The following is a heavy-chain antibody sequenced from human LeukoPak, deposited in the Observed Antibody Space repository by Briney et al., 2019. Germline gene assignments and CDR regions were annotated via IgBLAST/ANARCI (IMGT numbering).Heavy chain of an antibody. CDR1: GFTFDSYA. CDR3: VKGAGRFLEWLLSD. D-gene: IGHD3-3*01. J-gene: IGHJ4*02. Sequence: GGSLRLSCAVSGFTFDSYAMHWVRQAPGKGLEWVSGISCNSGSIGYEDSVKGRFTISRDNAKNSMYLQMNSLRVEDTALYYCVKGAGRFLEWLLSDWGQGTLVTVSS. CDR2: ISCNSGSI. V-gene: IGHV3-9*01.